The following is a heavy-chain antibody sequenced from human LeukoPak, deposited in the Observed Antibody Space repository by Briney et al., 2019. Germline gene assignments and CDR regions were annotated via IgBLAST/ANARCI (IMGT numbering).Heavy chain of an antibody. CDR2: IYSGGST. CDR3: AKDDGWVQYAN. D-gene: IGHD5-24*01. Sequence: GGSLRLSCAASGFTVSSNYMSWVRQAPGKGLEWVSVIYSGGSTYYADSAKGRFTISRDNSKNTLYLQMNSLRVEDTAVYYCAKDDGWVQYANWGQGTLVTVSS. V-gene: IGHV3-66*01. CDR1: GFTVSSNY. J-gene: IGHJ4*02.